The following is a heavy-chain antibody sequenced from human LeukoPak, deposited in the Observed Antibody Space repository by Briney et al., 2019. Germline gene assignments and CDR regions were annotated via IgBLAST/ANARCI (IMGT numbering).Heavy chain of an antibody. CDR1: GGSISSSSYY. CDR3: ARDTRSVYVWGSYRGVYYFDY. V-gene: IGHV4-39*07. Sequence: PSETLSLTCTVSGGSISSSSYYWGWIRQPPGKGLEWIGSIYYSGSTYYNPSLKSRVTISVDTSKNQFSLKLSSVTAADTAVYYCARDTRSVYVWGSYRGVYYFDYWGQGTLVTVSS. CDR2: IYYSGST. J-gene: IGHJ4*02. D-gene: IGHD3-16*02.